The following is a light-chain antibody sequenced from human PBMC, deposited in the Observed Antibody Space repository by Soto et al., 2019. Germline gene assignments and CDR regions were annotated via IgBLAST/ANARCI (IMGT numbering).Light chain of an antibody. Sequence: QSVLTQPPSASGTPGQRVTISCSGSSSNIGSNTVSWYQQLSGTAPKLLIYSNHQWPSGVPDRFSGSKSGTSASLAISGLQPEDEADYYCAAWDDSLNGVVFGGGTKVTVL. CDR1: SSNIGSNT. J-gene: IGLJ2*01. CDR3: AAWDDSLNGVV. V-gene: IGLV1-44*01. CDR2: SNH.